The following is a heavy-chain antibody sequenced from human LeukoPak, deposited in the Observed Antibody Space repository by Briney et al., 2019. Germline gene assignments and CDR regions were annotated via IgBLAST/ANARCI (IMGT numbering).Heavy chain of an antibody. V-gene: IGHV3-15*01. CDR3: TTMTTPSSYFDY. D-gene: IGHD4-11*01. CDR1: GFTFSNAW. CDR2: IKSKTDGGTT. J-gene: IGHJ4*02. Sequence: GGSLRLSCAASGFTFSNAWMSWVRQAPGKGLEWVGRIKSKTDGGTTDYAAPVKGRFTISRDDSKNTLYLQMSSLKTEDTAVYYCTTMTTPSSYFDYWGQGTLVTVSS.